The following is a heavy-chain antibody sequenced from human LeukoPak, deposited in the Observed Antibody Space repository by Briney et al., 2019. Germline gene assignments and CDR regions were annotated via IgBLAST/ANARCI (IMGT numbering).Heavy chain of an antibody. D-gene: IGHD6-13*01. CDR2: ISYDGSNK. CDR3: AKDSSSWARYYYYNGMDV. Sequence: GRFLRFSCAASGFTFSSYGMHWVRQAPGKGLEWVAVISYDGSNKYYADSVKGRFTISRDNSKNTLYLQMNSLRAEDTAVYYCAKDSSSWARYYYYNGMDVWGQGTTVTVSS. CDR1: GFTFSSYG. V-gene: IGHV3-30*18. J-gene: IGHJ6*02.